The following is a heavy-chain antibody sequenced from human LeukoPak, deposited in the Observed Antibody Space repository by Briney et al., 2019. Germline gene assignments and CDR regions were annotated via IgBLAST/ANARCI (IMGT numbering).Heavy chain of an antibody. CDR3: ATEVGCSSTSCYMGGY. V-gene: IGHV1-24*01. CDR1: GYTLTELS. CDR2: FDPEDGET. D-gene: IGHD2-2*01. Sequence: ASVKVSCKVSGYTLTELSMHWVRQAPGKGLEWMGGFDPEDGETIYAQKFQGRVTMTEDTSTDTAYMELSSLRSEDTAVYYCATEVGCSSTSCYMGGYWGQGTLVTVSS. J-gene: IGHJ4*02.